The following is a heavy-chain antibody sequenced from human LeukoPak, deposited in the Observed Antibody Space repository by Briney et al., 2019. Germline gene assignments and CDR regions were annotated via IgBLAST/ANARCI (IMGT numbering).Heavy chain of an antibody. CDR3: ALSYYYDSSGSAWGR. CDR1: GGSISSYY. Sequence: KTSETLSLTCTVSGGSISSYYWSWIRQPPGKGLEWIGYIYYSGSTNYNPSLKSRVTISVDTSKNQFSLKLSSVTAADTAVYYCALSYYYDSSGSAWGRWGQGTLVTVSS. CDR2: IYYSGST. V-gene: IGHV4-59*08. D-gene: IGHD3-22*01. J-gene: IGHJ4*02.